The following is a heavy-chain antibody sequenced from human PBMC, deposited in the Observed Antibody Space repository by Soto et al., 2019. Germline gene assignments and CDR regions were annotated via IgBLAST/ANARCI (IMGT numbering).Heavy chain of an antibody. V-gene: IGHV5-51*01. CDR2: IYPGDSDT. D-gene: IGHD6-13*01. Sequence: GESLKISCKGSGNSFTSYWIGWVRQMPGKGLEWMGIIYPGDSDTRYSPSFQGQVTISADKSISTAYLQWSSLKASDTAMYYCARTSAAGKYYYGMDVWGQGTSVTVSS. J-gene: IGHJ6*02. CDR3: ARTSAAGKYYYGMDV. CDR1: GNSFTSYW.